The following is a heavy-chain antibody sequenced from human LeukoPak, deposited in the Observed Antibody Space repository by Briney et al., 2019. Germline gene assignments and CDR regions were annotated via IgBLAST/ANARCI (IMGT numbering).Heavy chain of an antibody. CDR3: ARAERAVTPEEAFDI. V-gene: IGHV4-30-4*01. CDR2: IYYSGST. Sequence: SQTLSLTCTVSGGSISSGDYYWRWIRQPPGKGLEWIGYIYYSGSTYYNPSLKSRVTISVDTSKNQFSLKLSSVTAADTAVYYCARAERAVTPEEAFDIWGQGTMVTVSS. J-gene: IGHJ3*02. D-gene: IGHD4-17*01. CDR1: GGSISSGDYY.